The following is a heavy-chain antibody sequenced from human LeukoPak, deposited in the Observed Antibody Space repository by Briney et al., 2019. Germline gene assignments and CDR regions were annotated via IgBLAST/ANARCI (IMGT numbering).Heavy chain of an antibody. Sequence: PGGSLRLSCAASGFTFSDYYMSWIRQPPGKGLEWVSYISSSSSTIYYADPVTGRLTISNDNANNSLDLQMNKLRAEDTAVYYCARSNVGSHYDFWSGYYMGNWFDPWGQGTLVTVSS. CDR2: ISSSSSTI. D-gene: IGHD3-3*01. V-gene: IGHV3-11*01. CDR1: GFTFSDYY. J-gene: IGHJ5*02. CDR3: ARSNVGSHYDFWSGYYMGNWFDP.